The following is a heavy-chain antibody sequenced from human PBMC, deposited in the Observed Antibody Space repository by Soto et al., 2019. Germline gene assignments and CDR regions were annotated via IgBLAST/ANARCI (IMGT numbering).Heavy chain of an antibody. J-gene: IGHJ4*02. D-gene: IGHD4-17*01. CDR2: FFYGGVT. V-gene: IGHV4-39*01. CDR1: GGSISSPSYN. Sequence: VQLQESGPGLLKPSETLSLTCTVSGGSISSPSYNWGWVRQPPGKGPEWLGSFFYGGVTHYNPSLKSRLAMSVDTARSQVSLTLTSVTAADTAMYYCTTVASTHFDSWGQGALVTVSS. CDR3: TTVASTHFDS.